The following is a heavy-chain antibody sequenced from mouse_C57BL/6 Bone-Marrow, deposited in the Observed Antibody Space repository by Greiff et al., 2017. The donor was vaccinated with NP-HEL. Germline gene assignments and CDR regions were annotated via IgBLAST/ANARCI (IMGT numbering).Heavy chain of an antibody. J-gene: IGHJ1*03. CDR3: TRCIYYYGSAYWYFDV. CDR1: GYTFTSYW. D-gene: IGHD1-1*01. CDR2: IYPGNSDT. V-gene: IGHV1-5*01. Sequence: VQLQQSGTVLARPGASVKMSCKTSGYTFTSYWMHWVKQRPGQGLEWIGAIYPGNSDTSYNQKFKGKAKLTAVPSASTAYMKLSSLTNEDSAVYYCTRCIYYYGSAYWYFDVWGTGTTVTVSS.